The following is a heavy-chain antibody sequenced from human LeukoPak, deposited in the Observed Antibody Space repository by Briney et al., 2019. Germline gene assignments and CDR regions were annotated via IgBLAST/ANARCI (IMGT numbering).Heavy chain of an antibody. CDR2: IIPIFGTA. J-gene: IGHJ4*02. CDR1: GGTFGSYA. Sequence: GSSVKVSCKASGGTFGSYAISWVRQAPGQGLEWTGGIIPIFGTANYAQKFQGRVTITADKSTSTAYMELSSLRSEDTAVYYCARDPPNWNDPNYFDYWGQGTLVTVSS. D-gene: IGHD1-1*01. V-gene: IGHV1-69*06. CDR3: ARDPPNWNDPNYFDY.